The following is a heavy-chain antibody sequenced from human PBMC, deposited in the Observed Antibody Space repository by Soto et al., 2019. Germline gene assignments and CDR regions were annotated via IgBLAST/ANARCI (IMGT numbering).Heavy chain of an antibody. J-gene: IGHJ4*02. Sequence: QVQLVQSGAEVKKPGSSVKVSCKAPGGTFSSYTISWVRQAPGQGLEWMGRIIPILGIANYEQKFQGRVTITADKSTSTAYMELSSLRSEDTAVDYCASTGYSSRSHFDYWGQGTLVTVSS. V-gene: IGHV1-69*02. CDR2: IIPILGIA. CDR3: ASTGYSSRSHFDY. D-gene: IGHD6-13*01. CDR1: GGTFSSYT.